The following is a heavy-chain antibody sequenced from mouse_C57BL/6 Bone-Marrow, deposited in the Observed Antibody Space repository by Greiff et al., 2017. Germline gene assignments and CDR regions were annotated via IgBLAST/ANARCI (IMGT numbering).Heavy chain of an antibody. V-gene: IGHV5-6*01. CDR3: ARDYYGSSYRTWFAY. CDR1: GFTFSSYG. J-gene: IGHJ3*01. Sequence: EAKLQESGGDLVKPGGSLKLSCAASGFTFSSYGMSWVRQTPDKRLAWVATISSGGSYTYYPDSVKGRFTISRDNAKNTLYLQMSSLKSADTAMYYCARDYYGSSYRTWFAYWGQGTLVTVSA. CDR2: ISSGGSYT. D-gene: IGHD1-1*01.